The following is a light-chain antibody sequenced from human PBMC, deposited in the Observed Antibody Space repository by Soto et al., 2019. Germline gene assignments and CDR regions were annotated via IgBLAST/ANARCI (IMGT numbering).Light chain of an antibody. CDR3: CSFAGSSTS. Sequence: QSLLPQSASVSGSPGQSIAISCTGTSSDVGTYKPVSWYQQYPGKAPKVIIYDDTKRPSGVSSRFSGSKSGNTASLTISGLQAEDEADYYCCSFAGSSTSFGGGTKVTVL. V-gene: IGLV2-23*01. J-gene: IGLJ3*02. CDR1: SSDVGTYKP. CDR2: DDT.